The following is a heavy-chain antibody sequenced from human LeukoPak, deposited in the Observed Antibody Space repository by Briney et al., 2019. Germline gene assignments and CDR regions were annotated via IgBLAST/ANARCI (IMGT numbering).Heavy chain of an antibody. V-gene: IGHV3-30*18. CDR3: AKDQRAKWLGTQDY. CDR1: GFTFSSYG. CDR2: ISYDGSNK. D-gene: IGHD6-19*01. Sequence: QPGGSLRLSCAASGFTFSSYGMHWVRQAPGKGLEWVVVISYDGSNKYYADSVKGRFTISRDNSKNTLYLQMNSLRAEDTAVYYCAKDQRAKWLGTQDYWGQGTLVTVSS. J-gene: IGHJ4*02.